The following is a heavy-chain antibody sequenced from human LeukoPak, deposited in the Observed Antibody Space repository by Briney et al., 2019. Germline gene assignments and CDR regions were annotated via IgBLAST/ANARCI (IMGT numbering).Heavy chain of an antibody. CDR1: GFTFSCYA. CDR2: ISYDGGNK. D-gene: IGHD6-19*01. CDR3: AEGGRYGGGHDAFDF. J-gene: IGHJ3*01. Sequence: GGSLRLSCAASGFTFSCYAMHWVRQAPGKGLEWVAVISYDGGNKYYADSVKGRFTISRDNSMNTLYLQMNSLRVDDTAVYYCAEGGRYGGGHDAFDFWGQGTMVTVSS. V-gene: IGHV3-30-3*02.